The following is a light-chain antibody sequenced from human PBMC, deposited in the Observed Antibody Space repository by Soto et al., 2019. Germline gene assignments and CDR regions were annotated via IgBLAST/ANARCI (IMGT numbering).Light chain of an antibody. Sequence: QSVLTQPASVSGSPGQSITISCTGTSSDVGGYKYVSWYQQHPGKAPKLIIYEVSNRPSGVSYRFSRSKSGNTASLTISGLQAEDEADYYCSSYTSSSTLRVFGGGTKLTVL. J-gene: IGLJ3*02. V-gene: IGLV2-14*01. CDR1: SSDVGGYKY. CDR3: SSYTSSSTLRV. CDR2: EVS.